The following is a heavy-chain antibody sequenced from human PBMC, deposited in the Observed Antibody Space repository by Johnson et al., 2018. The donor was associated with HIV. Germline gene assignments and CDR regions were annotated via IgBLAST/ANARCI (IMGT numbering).Heavy chain of an antibody. J-gene: IGHJ3*02. V-gene: IGHV3-7*01. Sequence: VQLVESGGGLVQPGGSLRLSCAASGFTFSSYWMSWVRQAPGKGLEWVANIKQDGSEKYYVDSVKGRFTISRDNAKNSLYLQMNSLRAEDTAVYYWARVKAYGNWGSRKGGRESRAAFDIWGQGTMVTVSS. D-gene: IGHD7-27*01. CDR2: IKQDGSEK. CDR3: ARVKAYGNWGSRKGGRESRAAFDI. CDR1: GFTFSSYW.